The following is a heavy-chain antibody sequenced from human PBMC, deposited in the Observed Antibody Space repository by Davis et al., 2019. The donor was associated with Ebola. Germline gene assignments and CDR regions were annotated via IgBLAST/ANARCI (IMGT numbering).Heavy chain of an antibody. D-gene: IGHD4-23*01. CDR2: INPNIGGT. J-gene: IGHJ2*01. CDR1: GYTFTGYY. Sequence: AASVKVSCKASGYTFTGYYMHWVRQAPGQGFEWMGWINPNIGGTNYVEKFQGWVTMTRDTSISTAYMELGRLTSDDTAVYYCARGCRTTVIMGDWYFDLWGRGTLVTVSS. CDR3: ARGCRTTVIMGDWYFDL. V-gene: IGHV1-2*04.